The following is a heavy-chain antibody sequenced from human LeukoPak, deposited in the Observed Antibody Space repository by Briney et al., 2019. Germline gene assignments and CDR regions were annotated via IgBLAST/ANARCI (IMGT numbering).Heavy chain of an antibody. J-gene: IGHJ3*02. CDR1: GGSFSGYY. V-gene: IGHV4-34*01. CDR2: INHSGST. Sequence: SETLSLTCAVYGGSFSGYYWSWIRQPPGKGLEWIGEINHSGSTNYNPSLKSRVTISVDRSKNQFSLKLSSVTAADTAVYYCARDRHAFDIWGQGTMVTVSS. CDR3: ARDRHAFDI.